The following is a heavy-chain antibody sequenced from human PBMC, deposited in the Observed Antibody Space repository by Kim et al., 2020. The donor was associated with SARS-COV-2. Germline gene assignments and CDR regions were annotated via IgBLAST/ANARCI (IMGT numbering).Heavy chain of an antibody. Sequence: GGSLRLSCEASGLTFSSYSMNWVRQAPGKGLEWVSSISSSSNYIYYADSVKGRFTISRDNAKNSLYLQMNSLRAEDTAVYYCASYYYISGTYFDWFDPWGQGTLVTVSS. J-gene: IGHJ5*02. D-gene: IGHD3-10*01. CDR2: ISSSSNYI. CDR3: ASYYYISGTYFDWFDP. V-gene: IGHV3-21*04. CDR1: GLTFSSYS.